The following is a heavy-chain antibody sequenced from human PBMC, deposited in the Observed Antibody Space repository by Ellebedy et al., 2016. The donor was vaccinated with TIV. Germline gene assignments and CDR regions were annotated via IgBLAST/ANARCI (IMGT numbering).Heavy chain of an antibody. V-gene: IGHV1-2*06. J-gene: IGHJ3*02. CDR3: GREDGSKGIDI. CDR2: MNAKTGGT. CDR1: GFTFTDYH. D-gene: IGHD3-10*01. Sequence: AASVKVSCKASGFTFTDYHIHWVRQAPGQGLQWVGRMNAKTGGTAYGQKFQGRVTMTRDTSISTGYMELSGLRSDDTAVYYCGREDGSKGIDIWGQGTMVTVSS.